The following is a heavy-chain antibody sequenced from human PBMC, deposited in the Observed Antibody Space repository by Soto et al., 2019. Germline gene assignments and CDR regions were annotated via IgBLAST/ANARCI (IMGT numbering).Heavy chain of an antibody. Sequence: LRLSFAASGFTFSSYSMNWVRQAPGKGLEWLSSISSSSSYIYYADSVKGRFTISRDNAKNSLYLQMNSLRAEDTAVYYCARETPYYDFWSGPLIPFDYWGQGTLVTVSS. CDR1: GFTFSSYS. V-gene: IGHV3-21*01. D-gene: IGHD3-3*01. CDR3: ARETPYYDFWSGPLIPFDY. CDR2: ISSSSSYI. J-gene: IGHJ4*02.